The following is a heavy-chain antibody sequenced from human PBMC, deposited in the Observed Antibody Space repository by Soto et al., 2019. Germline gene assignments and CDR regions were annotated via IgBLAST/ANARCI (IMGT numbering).Heavy chain of an antibody. CDR2: INHSGST. Sequence: SETLSLTCAVYGGSFSGYYWSWIRQPPGKGLEWIGEINHSGSTNYNPSLKSRVTISGDTSNNQFSLKLSSVTAADTAVYYCARVYGGNSGDYYYYMDVWGKGTTVTVSS. CDR3: ARVYGGNSGDYYYYMDV. J-gene: IGHJ6*03. D-gene: IGHD4-17*01. CDR1: GGSFSGYY. V-gene: IGHV4-34*01.